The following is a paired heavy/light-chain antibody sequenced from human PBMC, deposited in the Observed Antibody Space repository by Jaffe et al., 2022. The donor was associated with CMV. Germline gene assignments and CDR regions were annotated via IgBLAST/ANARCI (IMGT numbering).Light chain of an antibody. CDR2: AAS. J-gene: IGKJ5*01. V-gene: IGKV1-12*02. Sequence: DIQMTQSPSSVSASVGDRVTITCRASQGISSWLAWYQQKPGKAPKLLIYAASSLQSGVPSRFSGSGSGTDFTLTISSLQPEDFATYYCQQANSFPSITFGQGTRLEIK. CDR1: QGISSW. CDR3: QQANSFPSIT.
Heavy chain of an antibody. D-gene: IGHD2-2*01. V-gene: IGHV3-53*02. Sequence: EVQLVETGGGLIQPGGSLRLSCAASGFTVSSNYMSWVRQAPGKGLEWVSVIYSGGSTYYADSVKGRFTISRDNSKNTLYLQMNSLRAEDTAVYYCARWVVPAAFGDYYYYMDVWGKGTTVTVSS. J-gene: IGHJ6*03. CDR2: IYSGGST. CDR1: GFTVSSNY. CDR3: ARWVVPAAFGDYYYYMDV.